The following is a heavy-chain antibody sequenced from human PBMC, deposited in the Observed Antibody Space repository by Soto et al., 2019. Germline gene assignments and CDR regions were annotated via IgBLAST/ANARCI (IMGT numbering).Heavy chain of an antibody. CDR3: ARDQGVADFYGMDV. D-gene: IGHD2-15*01. CDR2: ISSSGSTI. CDR1: GFTFSSYE. V-gene: IGHV3-48*03. J-gene: IGHJ6*02. Sequence: RLSCASSGFTFSSYEMNWVRQAPGKGLEWVSYISSSGSTIYYADSVKGRFTISRDNAKNSLYLQMNSLRSEDTAVYYCARDQGVADFYGMDVWGQGYTV.